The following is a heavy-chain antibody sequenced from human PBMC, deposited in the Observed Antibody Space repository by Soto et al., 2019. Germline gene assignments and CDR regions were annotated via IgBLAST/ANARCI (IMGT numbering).Heavy chain of an antibody. CDR1: GGTFSSYA. CDR3: ARGDVSCYYDSSGYHYKAFDI. V-gene: IGHV1-69*13. CDR2: IIPIFGTA. Sequence: GASVKVSCKASGGTFSSYAISWVRQAPGQGLEWMGGIIPIFGTANYAQKFQGRVTITADESTSTAYMELSSLRSEDTAVYYCARGDVSCYYDSSGYHYKAFDIWGQGTMVTVSS. J-gene: IGHJ3*02. D-gene: IGHD3-22*01.